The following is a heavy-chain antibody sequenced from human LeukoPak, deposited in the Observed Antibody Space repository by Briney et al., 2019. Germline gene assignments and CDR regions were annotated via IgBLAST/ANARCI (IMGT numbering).Heavy chain of an antibody. CDR1: GFTFSSYA. D-gene: IGHD6-13*01. CDR2: ISYDGGKK. J-gene: IGHJ6*02. CDR3: AMGGYSSSANPYYYYYGMDV. Sequence: GESLRLACAAAGFTFSSYAMHWVRQAPGKGLGWVAVISYDGGKKYYADSVKGRFTISRDNSKNTLYLQMNSLRAEDTAVYYCAMGGYSSSANPYYYYYGMDVWGQGTTVTVSS. V-gene: IGHV3-30*04.